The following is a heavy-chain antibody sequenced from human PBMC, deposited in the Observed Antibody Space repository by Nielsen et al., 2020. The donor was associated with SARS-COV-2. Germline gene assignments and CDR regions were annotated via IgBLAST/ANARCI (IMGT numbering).Heavy chain of an antibody. Sequence: GGSLRLSCALSGFDVISNYMTWVRQAPGKGLEWVSVFYDRRGTYYADSVKGRFTVSRDNSRNTLYLQMNNLRVEDTAVYYCARLNSPGELSPDYGMDVWGLGTTVTVSS. CDR2: FYDRRGT. V-gene: IGHV3-53*01. D-gene: IGHD2/OR15-2a*01. CDR1: GFDVISNY. J-gene: IGHJ6*02. CDR3: ARLNSPGELSPDYGMDV.